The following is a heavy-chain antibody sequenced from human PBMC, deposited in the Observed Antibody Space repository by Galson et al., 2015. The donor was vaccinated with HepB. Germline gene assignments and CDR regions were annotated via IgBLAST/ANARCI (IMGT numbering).Heavy chain of an antibody. J-gene: IGHJ4*02. CDR3: ATLYYKVYGSGTKLNRWFDY. V-gene: IGHV1-69-2*01. Sequence: VKVSCKVSGYTFTDYYMHWVQQAPGKGLEWMGLVDPEDGETIYAEKFQGRVTITADTSTDTAYMELSSLRSEDTAVYYCATLYYKVYGSGTKLNRWFDYWGQGTLVTVSS. D-gene: IGHD3-10*01. CDR1: GYTFTDYY. CDR2: VDPEDGET.